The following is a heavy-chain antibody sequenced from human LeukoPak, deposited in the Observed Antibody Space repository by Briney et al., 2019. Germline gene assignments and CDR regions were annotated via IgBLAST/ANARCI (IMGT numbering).Heavy chain of an antibody. CDR2: INHSGST. J-gene: IGHJ5*02. V-gene: IGHV4-34*01. D-gene: IGHD3-22*01. CDR1: GGSFSGYY. Sequence: SETLSLTCAVYGGSFSGYYWSWIRQPPGKGLEWIGEINHSGSTNYNPSLKSRVTISVDTSKNQFSLKLSPVTAADTAVYYCAREGANYDSSGYYYGAPFDPWGLGTLVTVSS. CDR3: AREGANYDSSGYYYGAPFDP.